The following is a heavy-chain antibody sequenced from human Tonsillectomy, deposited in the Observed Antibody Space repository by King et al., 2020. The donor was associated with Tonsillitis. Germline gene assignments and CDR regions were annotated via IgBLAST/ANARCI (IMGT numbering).Heavy chain of an antibody. V-gene: IGHV3-30-3*01. J-gene: IGHJ4*02. CDR3: AIICSSTSCPVDYFDY. Sequence: VQLVESGGGVVQPGRSLRLSCAASGFTFSSYAMHWVRQAPGKGLEWVAVISYDGSNKYYADSVKGRFTISRDNSKNTLDLQMNSLRAEDTAVYYCAIICSSTSCPVDYFDYWGQGTLVTVSS. D-gene: IGHD2-2*01. CDR2: ISYDGSNK. CDR1: GFTFSSYA.